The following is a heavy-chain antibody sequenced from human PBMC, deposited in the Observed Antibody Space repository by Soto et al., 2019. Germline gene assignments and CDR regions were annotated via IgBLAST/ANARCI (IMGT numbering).Heavy chain of an antibody. CDR3: ARVGGYYIGY. V-gene: IGHV3-74*01. CDR2: INGDGSII. CDR1: GFAFSTYW. J-gene: IGHJ4*02. D-gene: IGHD3-3*01. Sequence: GGSLRLSCAASGFAFSTYWMYWVRQAPGKGLVWVSRINGDGSIITSADSMEGRFIISRDNAKNTVYLEMNSLRAEDTAVYYCARVGGYYIGYWGQGTLVTVSS.